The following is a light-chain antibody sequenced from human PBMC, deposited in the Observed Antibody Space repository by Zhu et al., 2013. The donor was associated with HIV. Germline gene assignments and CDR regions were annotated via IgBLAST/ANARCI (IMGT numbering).Light chain of an antibody. Sequence: EIVLTQSPGTLSLSPGERATLSCRASQSVSSSYLAWYQQKVGQAPRLLIFDSSTRATGIPDRFSGSGSGTDFTLSISSLEPEDFAVYYCQQRSNWPRTFGQGTKVEIK. CDR1: QSVSSSY. CDR3: QQRSNWPRT. V-gene: IGKV3D-20*02. J-gene: IGKJ1*01. CDR2: DSS.